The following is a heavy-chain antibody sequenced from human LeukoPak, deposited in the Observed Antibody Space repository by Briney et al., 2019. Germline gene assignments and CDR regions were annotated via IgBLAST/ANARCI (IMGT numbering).Heavy chain of an antibody. D-gene: IGHD3-3*01. CDR1: GYSISNGYY. CDR3: TRGAEYYAIWRGYAGYSDY. J-gene: IGHJ4*02. Sequence: SGTLSLTCTVSGYSISNGYYWGWIRQPPGKGLEWVGSISHRGSTYYNPSLRSRITISLDRSKQKFSLKLTSVTAADTAVYFCTRGAEYYAIWRGYAGYSDYWGQGISVTVSS. CDR2: ISHRGST. V-gene: IGHV4-38-2*02.